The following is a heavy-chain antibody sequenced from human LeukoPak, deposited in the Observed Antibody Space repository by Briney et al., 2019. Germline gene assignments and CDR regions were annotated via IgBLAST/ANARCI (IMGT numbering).Heavy chain of an antibody. CDR3: VREGEHYHDHSVSFDY. CDR2: MSFEGYV. J-gene: IGHJ4*02. Sequence: GGSLRLSCAASGFTLTGYLVHWVRQAPGKGLEWVAVMSFEGYVYCAESLKDRFTVSRDNSKNMIYLHMNSLRAVDTALYHCVREGEHYHDHSVSFDYWGKGTMVTVSS. V-gene: IGHV3-30*04. D-gene: IGHD3-22*01. CDR1: GFTLTGYL.